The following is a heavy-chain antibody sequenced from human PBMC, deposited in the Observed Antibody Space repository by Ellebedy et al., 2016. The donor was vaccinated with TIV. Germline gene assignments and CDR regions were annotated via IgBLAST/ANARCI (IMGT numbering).Heavy chain of an antibody. D-gene: IGHD4-17*01. J-gene: IGHJ6*02. CDR1: GYTFTGYY. CDR2: INPNSGGT. V-gene: IGHV1-2*02. CDR3: AREGAVTTDYYYGLDV. Sequence: ASVKVSCKASGYTFTGYYMHWVRQAPGQGLEWMGWINPNSGGTNYAQKFQGRVTMTRDTSISTAYMELSRLKSDDTAVYYCAREGAVTTDYYYGLDVWGQGTTVTVSS.